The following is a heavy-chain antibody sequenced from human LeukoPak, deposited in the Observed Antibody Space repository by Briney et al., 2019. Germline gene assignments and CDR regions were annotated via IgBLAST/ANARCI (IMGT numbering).Heavy chain of an antibody. D-gene: IGHD1-26*01. Sequence: GASVKVSCKASGYTFTSNSINWVRQAPGQGLEWMGWISAYNGNTKYAQKLQGRVTITTDTSTSTAYMELRSLRSDATAVYYCARCFAISWSYFLTLDYCGQGTLVTVSS. CDR2: ISAYNGNT. CDR1: GYTFTSNS. V-gene: IGHV1-18*01. CDR3: ARCFAISWSYFLTLDY. J-gene: IGHJ4*02.